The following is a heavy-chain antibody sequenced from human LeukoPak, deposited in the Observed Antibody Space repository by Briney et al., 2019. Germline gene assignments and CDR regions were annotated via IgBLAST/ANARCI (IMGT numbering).Heavy chain of an antibody. J-gene: IGHJ3*01. CDR2: ISGSGGNT. Sequence: GGSLRLSCAASGFTFSGFVISWVRQAPGKGPQWVADISGSGGNTYYADSVKGRFSVSRDNSKNMVYLELNSLRAEDTAVYYCAKNHEHGRYAGFDFWAEGALVAVSS. CDR3: AKNHEHGRYAGFDF. CDR1: GFTFSGFV. V-gene: IGHV3-23*01. D-gene: IGHD2-2*01.